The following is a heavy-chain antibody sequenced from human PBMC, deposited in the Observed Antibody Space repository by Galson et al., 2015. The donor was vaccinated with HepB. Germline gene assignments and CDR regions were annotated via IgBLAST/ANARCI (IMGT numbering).Heavy chain of an antibody. CDR2: INSDGSST. D-gene: IGHD3-3*01. CDR1: GFTFSSYW. J-gene: IGHJ4*02. Sequence: SLRLSCAASGFTFSSYWMHWVRQAPGKGLVWVSRINSDGSSTSYADSVKGRFTISRDNSKNTLYLQMNSLRAEDTAVYYCARDRTLRFLEWSPVSLDYWGQGTLVTVSS. V-gene: IGHV3-74*01. CDR3: ARDRTLRFLEWSPVSLDY.